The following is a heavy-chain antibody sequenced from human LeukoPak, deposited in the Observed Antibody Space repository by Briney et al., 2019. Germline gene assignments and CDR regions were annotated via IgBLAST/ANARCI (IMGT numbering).Heavy chain of an antibody. J-gene: IGHJ4*02. V-gene: IGHV4-4*07. CDR2: IYTSGST. Sequence: SETLSLTCTVSGGSISSYYWSWIRQPAGKGLEWIGRIYTSGSTNYNPSLKSRVTMSVDTSKNQFSLKLSSVTAADTAVYYCARGGGDFYYGSGSYVRALFDYWGQGTLVTVSS. CDR3: ARGGGDFYYGSGSYVRALFDY. CDR1: GGSISSYY. D-gene: IGHD3-10*01.